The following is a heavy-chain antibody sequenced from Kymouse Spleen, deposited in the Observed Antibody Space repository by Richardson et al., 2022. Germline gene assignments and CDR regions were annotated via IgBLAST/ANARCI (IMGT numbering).Heavy chain of an antibody. CDR2: ISSSSSTI. D-gene: IGHD1-14*01. CDR1: GFTFSSYS. Sequence: EVQLVESGGGLVQPGGSLRLSCAASGFTFSSYSMNWVRQAPGKGLEWVSYISSSSSTIYYADSVKGRFTISRDNAKNSLYLQMNSLRDEDTAVYYCAREGPGTTGNYFDYWGQGTLVTVSS. J-gene: IGHJ4*02. CDR3: AREGPGTTGNYFDY. V-gene: IGHV3-48*02.